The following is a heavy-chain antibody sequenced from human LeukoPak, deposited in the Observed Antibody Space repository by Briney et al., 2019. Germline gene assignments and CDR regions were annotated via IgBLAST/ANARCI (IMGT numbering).Heavy chain of an antibody. CDR3: AKDPYSDPPE. CDR2: IRYDGSNK. J-gene: IGHJ4*02. CDR1: GFTFSSYG. V-gene: IGHV3-30*02. D-gene: IGHD1-26*01. Sequence: GGSLRLSCAASGFTFSSYGMHWVRQAPGKGLEWVAFIRYDGSNKYYADSVKGRFTISRDSSKNTLYLQMNSLRAEDTAVYYCAKDPYSDPPEWGQGTLVTVSS.